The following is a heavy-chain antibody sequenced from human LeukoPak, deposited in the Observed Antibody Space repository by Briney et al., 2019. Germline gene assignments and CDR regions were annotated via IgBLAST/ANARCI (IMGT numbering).Heavy chain of an antibody. CDR2: ISSSSSAI. J-gene: IGHJ4*02. V-gene: IGHV3-48*01. Sequence: GGSLRLSCVGSGLTLSSYSLNWVRQAPGKGLEWVSYISSSSSAIYYADSVKGRFTISRDNAKNSLFLQMNSLRAEDTALYYCAKEGAYSNAAPEWGFDSWGQGTLVTVSP. D-gene: IGHD3-3*01. CDR1: GLTLSSYS. CDR3: AKEGAYSNAAPEWGFDS.